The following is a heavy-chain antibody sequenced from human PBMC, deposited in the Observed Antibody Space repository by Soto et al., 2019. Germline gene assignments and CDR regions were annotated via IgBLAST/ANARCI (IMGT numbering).Heavy chain of an antibody. CDR2: TYYRSKWYN. V-gene: IGHV6-1*01. CDR3: ARMYASGWCFDY. Sequence: PSQTLSLTCAISGDSVASNSVSWNWIRQPPSRGLEWLGRTYYRSKWYNEYAVSVKSRISINPGTSKNQFSLQLNSVTPEDTAMYYCARMYASGWCFDYWGQGTLVTVSS. CDR1: GDSVASNSVS. J-gene: IGHJ4*02. D-gene: IGHD6-19*01.